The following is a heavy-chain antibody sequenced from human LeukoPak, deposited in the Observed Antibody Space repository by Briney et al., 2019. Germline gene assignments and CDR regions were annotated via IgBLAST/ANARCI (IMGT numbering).Heavy chain of an antibody. J-gene: IGHJ4*02. V-gene: IGHV1-2*02. Sequence: ASVKVSCKASGYTFTGYYMHWVRQAPGQGLEWMGWINPNSGGTNYAQKFQGRVTMTRDTSISTAYMELSRLRSDDTAVYYRARGVAYGDYLSYFDYWGQGTLVTVSS. D-gene: IGHD4-17*01. CDR1: GYTFTGYY. CDR2: INPNSGGT. CDR3: ARGVAYGDYLSYFDY.